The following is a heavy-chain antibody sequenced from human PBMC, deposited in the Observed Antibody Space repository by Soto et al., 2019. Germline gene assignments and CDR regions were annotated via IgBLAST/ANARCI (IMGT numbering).Heavy chain of an antibody. CDR3: ARGAARTHLRPYYYYGMDV. Sequence: PXGSLRLSCAASGFTFSSYEMNWVRQALGKGLEWVSYISSSGSTIYYADSVKGRFTISRDNAKNSPYLQMNSLRAEDTAVYYCARGAARTHLRPYYYYGMDVWGQGTKVTVSS. CDR1: GFTFSSYE. V-gene: IGHV3-48*03. CDR2: ISSSGSTI. J-gene: IGHJ6*01. D-gene: IGHD6-6*01.